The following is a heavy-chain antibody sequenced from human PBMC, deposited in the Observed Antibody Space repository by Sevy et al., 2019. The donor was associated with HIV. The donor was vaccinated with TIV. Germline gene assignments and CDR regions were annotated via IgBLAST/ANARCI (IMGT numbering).Heavy chain of an antibody. V-gene: IGHV3-21*01. D-gene: IGHD3-10*01. CDR2: ISSSSSYI. CDR3: ARDSGEGAFDI. J-gene: IGHJ3*02. CDR1: GFTFSSYS. Sequence: GGSLRLSCAASGFTFSSYSMNWVRQAPGKGLEWVSSISSSSSYIYYADSVKGRFTISRVNAKNSLYLQMNSLRAEDTAVYYCARDSGEGAFDIWGQGTMVTVSS.